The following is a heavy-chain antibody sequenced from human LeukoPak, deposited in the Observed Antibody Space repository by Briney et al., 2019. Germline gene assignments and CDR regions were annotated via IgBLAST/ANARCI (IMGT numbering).Heavy chain of an antibody. J-gene: IGHJ4*02. D-gene: IGHD6-13*01. Sequence: PGGSLRLSCAASGFTFSGYWMSWVRQAPGKGLEWVANIKQDGSEKYYVDSVKGRFTISRDNAKNSLYLQMNSLRAEDTAVYYCARDPTGYGSSWYNDYSDYWGQGTLVTVSS. V-gene: IGHV3-7*01. CDR1: GFTFSGYW. CDR2: IKQDGSEK. CDR3: ARDPTGYGSSWYNDYSDY.